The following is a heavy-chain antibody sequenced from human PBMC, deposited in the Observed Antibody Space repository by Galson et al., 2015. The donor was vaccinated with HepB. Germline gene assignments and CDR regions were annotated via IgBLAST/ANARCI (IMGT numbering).Heavy chain of an antibody. V-gene: IGHV4-30-4*01. CDR1: GGSISSGDYY. J-gene: IGHJ6*03. Sequence: LSLTCSVSGGSISSGDYYWSWIRQSPGEGLEWIGYIHSSGGTYFHPPLKSRLTISLDTSKNQFSLDLTFVTAADTAVYYCARGRGYQLLNYSYYYYMDVWGKGTTVAVSS. D-gene: IGHD2-2*01. CDR2: IHSSGGT. CDR3: ARGRGYQLLNYSYYYYMDV.